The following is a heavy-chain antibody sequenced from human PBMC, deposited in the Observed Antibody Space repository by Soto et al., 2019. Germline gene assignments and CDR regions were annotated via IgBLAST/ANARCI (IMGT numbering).Heavy chain of an antibody. V-gene: IGHV3-11*06. CDR2: ISSSSSYT. J-gene: IGHJ6*02. D-gene: IGHD3-22*01. Sequence: PGGSLRLSCAASGFTFSDYYMSWIRQAPGKGLEWVSYISSSSSYTNYADSVKGRFTISRDNAKNSLYLQMNSLRAEDTAVYYCARAPTYYYDSSGLPSSLDVWGQGTTVTSP. CDR1: GFTFSDYY. CDR3: ARAPTYYYDSSGLPSSLDV.